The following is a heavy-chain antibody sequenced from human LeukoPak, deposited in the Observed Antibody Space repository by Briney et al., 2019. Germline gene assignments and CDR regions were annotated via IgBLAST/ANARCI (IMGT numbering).Heavy chain of an antibody. CDR3: ARREAYYYDSTVDTPTYY. Sequence: SETLSLTCAVSGGSISSSDWWSWVRQPPGKGLEWIGEIYHSGSTNYNPSLKSRVTISVDKSKNQFSLKLSSVTAADTAVYYCARREAYYYDSTVDTPTYYWGQGTLVTVSS. J-gene: IGHJ4*02. CDR1: GGSISSSDW. D-gene: IGHD3-22*01. CDR2: IYHSGST. V-gene: IGHV4-4*02.